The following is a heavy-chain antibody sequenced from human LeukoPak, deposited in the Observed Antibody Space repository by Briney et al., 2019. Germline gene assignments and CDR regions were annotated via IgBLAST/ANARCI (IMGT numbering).Heavy chain of an antibody. CDR2: ISSSSRHI. J-gene: IGHJ1*01. CDR1: GFTFSSYS. D-gene: IGHD4-17*01. V-gene: IGHV3-21*04. CDR3: VRDFSTVTTAYLHH. Sequence: PGGSLRLSCAASGFTFSSYSTNWVRQAPGKGLEWVSSISSSSRHIYYADSVKGRFTIFRDDAKNSLFLQMDSLRVEDTAMYYCVRDFSTVTTAYLHHWGQGTLLTVSS.